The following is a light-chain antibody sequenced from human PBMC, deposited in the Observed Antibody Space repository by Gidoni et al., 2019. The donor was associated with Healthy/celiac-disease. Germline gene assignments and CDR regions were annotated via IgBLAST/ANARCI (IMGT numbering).Light chain of an antibody. CDR1: QSVSSY. J-gene: IGKJ4*01. CDR2: ESS. Sequence: EIVLTQSPATLSLSPGERATLSCRASQSVSSYLAWYQQKPGQAPRLRIYESSNRATGIPARFSGSGSGTDFTLNISVLEPEDFAVYDCQQRSNWPQLTFGGXTKVEIK. V-gene: IGKV3-11*01. CDR3: QQRSNWPQLT.